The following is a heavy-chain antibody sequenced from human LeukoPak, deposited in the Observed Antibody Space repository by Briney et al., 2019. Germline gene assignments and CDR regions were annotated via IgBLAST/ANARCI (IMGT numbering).Heavy chain of an antibody. CDR1: GFTFSSYW. CDR2: IKQDGSEK. D-gene: IGHD3-22*01. V-gene: IGHV3-7*01. CDR3: AREGPAPYDSSGYPGY. Sequence: PGGSLRLSCAASGFTFSSYWMSWVRQAPGKGLEWVANIKQDGSEKYYVDSVKGRFTISRDNAKNSLYLQMNSLRAEDTAVYYCAREGPAPYDSSGYPGYWGQGTLVTVSS. J-gene: IGHJ4*02.